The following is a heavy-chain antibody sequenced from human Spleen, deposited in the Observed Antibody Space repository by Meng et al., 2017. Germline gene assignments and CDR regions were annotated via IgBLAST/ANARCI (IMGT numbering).Heavy chain of an antibody. Sequence: EVQLGGYGGGVVKPGRSLRFSGAASGFSFSSYAMHWVRKAPGRGREWVSTISGDGGNTHYADFVSGRFIISRDNSKNTQYLQMNSLRAEDTAVYYCAKDRGSGWYLFDYWGQGTLVTVSS. CDR1: GFSFSSYA. V-gene: IGHV3-23*04. CDR3: AKDRGSGWYLFDY. J-gene: IGHJ4*02. CDR2: ISGDGGNT. D-gene: IGHD6-19*01.